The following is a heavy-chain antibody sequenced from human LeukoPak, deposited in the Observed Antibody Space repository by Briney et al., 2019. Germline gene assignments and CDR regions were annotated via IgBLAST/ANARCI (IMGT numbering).Heavy chain of an antibody. J-gene: IGHJ5*02. CDR2: IYYSGST. V-gene: IGHV4-59*01. D-gene: IGHD5-18*01. CDR3: ARGGGYSYGSNWFDP. Sequence: SETLSLTCTVSGGSISSYYWSWIRQPPGKGLEWIGYIYYSGSTNYNPSLKIRVTISVDTSKSQFSLKLSSVTAADTAVYYCARGGGYSYGSNWFDPWGQGTLVTVSS. CDR1: GGSISSYY.